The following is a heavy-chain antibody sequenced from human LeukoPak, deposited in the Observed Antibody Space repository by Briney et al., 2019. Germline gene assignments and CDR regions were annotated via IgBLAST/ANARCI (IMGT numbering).Heavy chain of an antibody. V-gene: IGHV4-4*07. Sequence: SETLSLTCTVSGGSISSYYWSWIRQPAGKGLEWIGRVYTSGSTNYNPSLKSRVTMSVDTPKNQFSLKLSSVTAADTAVYYCASESSGYSPDAFDIWGQGTMVTVSS. J-gene: IGHJ3*02. CDR1: GGSISSYY. D-gene: IGHD3-22*01. CDR3: ASESSGYSPDAFDI. CDR2: VYTSGST.